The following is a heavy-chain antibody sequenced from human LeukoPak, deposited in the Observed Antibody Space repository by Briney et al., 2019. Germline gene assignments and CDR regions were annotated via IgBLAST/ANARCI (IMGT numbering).Heavy chain of an antibody. V-gene: IGHV1-46*01. CDR3: ARDRSIAASGRSWYFDL. CDR2: INPSGGST. J-gene: IGHJ2*01. D-gene: IGHD6-13*01. Sequence: ASVKVSCKASGYTFTSYDINWARQATGQGLEWMGIINPSGGSTIYAHKFQGRVTMTRDMSTSTVYMELSSLRSEDTAVYYCARDRSIAASGRSWYFDLWGRGTLVTVSS. CDR1: GYTFTSYD.